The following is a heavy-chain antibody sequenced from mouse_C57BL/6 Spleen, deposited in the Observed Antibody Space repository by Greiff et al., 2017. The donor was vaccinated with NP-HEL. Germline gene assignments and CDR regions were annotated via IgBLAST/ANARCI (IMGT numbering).Heavy chain of an antibody. CDR2: IYPGSGST. CDR1: GYTFTSYW. Sequence: VQLQQSGAELVKPGASVKMSCKASGYTFTSYWITWVKQRPGQGLEWIGDIYPGSGSTNYNEKFKSKATLTVDTSSSTAYMQLSSLTSEDSAVYYCAREEMITTSYWYFDVWGTGTTVTVSS. J-gene: IGHJ1*03. D-gene: IGHD2-4*01. V-gene: IGHV1-55*01. CDR3: AREEMITTSYWYFDV.